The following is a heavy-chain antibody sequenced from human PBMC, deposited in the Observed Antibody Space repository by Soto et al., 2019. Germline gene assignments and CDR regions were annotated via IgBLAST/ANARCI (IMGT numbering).Heavy chain of an antibody. J-gene: IGHJ5*02. D-gene: IGHD6-13*01. V-gene: IGHV2-5*02. CDR3: AHTPGPYSRSWFWFDP. CDR2: IYWDDDK. Sequence: QITLKESGPTLVKPTQTLTLTCTFSGFSLSTSGVGVGWIRQPPGKALEWLALIYWDDDKRYSPSLKSRLTITXXTXKXXVVLTLTTMDPVDTATYYRAHTPGPYSRSWFWFDPWGQGTLVTVSS. CDR1: GFSLSTSGVG.